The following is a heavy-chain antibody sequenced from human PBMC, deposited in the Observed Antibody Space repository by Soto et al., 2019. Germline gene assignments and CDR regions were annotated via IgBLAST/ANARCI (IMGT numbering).Heavy chain of an antibody. CDR1: GYSFTSYW. Sequence: PGESLKISCKGSGYSFTSYWISWVRQMPGKGLEWMGRIDPSDSYTNYSPSFQGHVTISADKSISTAYLQWSSLKASDTAMYYCARSQWHSSSWNYFDYWGQGTLVTVSS. V-gene: IGHV5-10-1*01. D-gene: IGHD6-13*01. J-gene: IGHJ4*02. CDR2: IDPSDSYT. CDR3: ARSQWHSSSWNYFDY.